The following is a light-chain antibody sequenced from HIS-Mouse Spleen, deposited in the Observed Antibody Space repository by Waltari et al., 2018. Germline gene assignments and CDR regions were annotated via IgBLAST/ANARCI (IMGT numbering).Light chain of an antibody. V-gene: IGKV1-9*01. J-gene: IGKJ4*01. CDR3: QQLNSYPQET. CDR1: QGIRSY. Sequence: DIQLTQSPSFLSASVGDSVTNTCRASQGIRSYLAWYQQKPGKAPKLLIYAASTLQSGVPSRFSGSGSGTEFTLTISSLQPEDFATYYCQQLNSYPQETFGGGTKVEIK. CDR2: AAS.